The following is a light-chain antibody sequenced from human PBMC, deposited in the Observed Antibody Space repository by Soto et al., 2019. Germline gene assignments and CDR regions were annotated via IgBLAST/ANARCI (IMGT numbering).Light chain of an antibody. CDR2: KAS. V-gene: IGKV1-5*03. Sequence: DIQITQSPSTLSGSVGDRVTITCRASQTISSWLAWYQQKPGKAPKLLIYKASTLKNGVPSRFSGSGSGTEFTLTISSLQPDDFATYYCQHYNSYSEAFGQGTKVDIK. CDR3: QHYNSYSEA. J-gene: IGKJ1*01. CDR1: QTISSW.